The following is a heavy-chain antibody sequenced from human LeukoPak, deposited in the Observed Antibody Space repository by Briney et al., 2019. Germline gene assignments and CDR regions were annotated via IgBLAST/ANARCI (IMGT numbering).Heavy chain of an antibody. D-gene: IGHD6-13*01. V-gene: IGHV4-59*12. CDR3: AREIAADTGFDY. CDR1: GGSISSYY. CDR2: IYYSGST. Sequence: SETLSLTCTVSGGSISSYYWSWIRQPPGKGLEWIGYIYYSGSTNYNPSLKSRVTISVDTSKNQFSLKLSSVTAADTAVYYCAREIAADTGFDYWGQGTLVTVSS. J-gene: IGHJ4*02.